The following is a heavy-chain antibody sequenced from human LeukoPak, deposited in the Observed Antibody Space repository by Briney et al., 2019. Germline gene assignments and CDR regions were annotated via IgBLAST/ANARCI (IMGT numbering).Heavy chain of an antibody. D-gene: IGHD2-15*01. CDR3: ARGSGLFDY. J-gene: IGHJ4*02. V-gene: IGHV4-34*01. Sequence: PSETLSLTSAVYGGSFSGYYWSWIRQPPGKGLEWIGEINHSGSTNYNPSLKSRVTISVDTSKNQFSLKLSSVIAADTAVYYCARGSGLFDYWGQGTLVTVSS. CDR2: INHSGST. CDR1: GGSFSGYY.